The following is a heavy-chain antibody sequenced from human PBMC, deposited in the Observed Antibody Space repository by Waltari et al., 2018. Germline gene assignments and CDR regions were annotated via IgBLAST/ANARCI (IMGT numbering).Heavy chain of an antibody. CDR1: GFTFSSSG. CDR3: AKDDDNNPDV. CDR2: IRYDGSNK. J-gene: IGHJ6*02. V-gene: IGHV3-30*02. Sequence: QVQLVESGGGVVQPGGSLRLSFAASGFTFSSSGMHWVRQAPGKGLEWVAFIRYDGSNKYYADSVKGRFTISRDNSKNTLYLQMNSLRAEDTAVYYCAKDDDNNPDVWGQGTTVTVSS. D-gene: IGHD3-9*01.